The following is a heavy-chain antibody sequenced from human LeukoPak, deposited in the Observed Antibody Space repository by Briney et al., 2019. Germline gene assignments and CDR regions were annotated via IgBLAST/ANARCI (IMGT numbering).Heavy chain of an antibody. CDR2: IDPSDSYT. D-gene: IGHD3-10*01. CDR1: GYSFTSYW. Sequence: GESLKISCQGSGYSFTSYWISWVRQMPGKGLERMGRIDPSDSYTNYSPSFQGHVTISADKSISTAYLQWSSLKASDTAMYYCARTYGSGPYYYYGMDVWGKGPTVTVSS. CDR3: ARTYGSGPYYYYGMDV. V-gene: IGHV5-10-1*01. J-gene: IGHJ6*04.